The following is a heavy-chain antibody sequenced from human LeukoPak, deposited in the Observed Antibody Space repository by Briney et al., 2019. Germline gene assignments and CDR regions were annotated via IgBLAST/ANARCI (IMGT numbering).Heavy chain of an antibody. Sequence: GGSLRLSCAASGFTFSSYAMHWVRQAPGKGLEWVAVISYDESNTFYADSVKGRFTISRDNSKNTLHLQMNSLRAEDTAVYYCARVALVSGPSYGSESEAADYWGQGTLVTVSS. V-gene: IGHV3-30*04. D-gene: IGHD3-10*01. CDR2: ISYDESNT. J-gene: IGHJ4*02. CDR3: ARVALVSGPSYGSESEAADY. CDR1: GFTFSSYA.